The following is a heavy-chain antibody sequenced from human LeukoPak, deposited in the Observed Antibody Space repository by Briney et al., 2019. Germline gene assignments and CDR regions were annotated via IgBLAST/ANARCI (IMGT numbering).Heavy chain of an antibody. D-gene: IGHD3-10*01. V-gene: IGHV1-69*06. J-gene: IGHJ4*02. Sequence: GSSVKVSCKASGGTFSSYAISWVRQAPGQGLEWMGGIIPIFGTANYAQKFQGRVTITADKSTSTAYMELSSLRSEVTAVYYCARDWGYYGSGSYYPSSPGDYWGQGTLVTVSS. CDR2: IIPIFGTA. CDR1: GGTFSSYA. CDR3: ARDWGYYGSGSYYPSSPGDY.